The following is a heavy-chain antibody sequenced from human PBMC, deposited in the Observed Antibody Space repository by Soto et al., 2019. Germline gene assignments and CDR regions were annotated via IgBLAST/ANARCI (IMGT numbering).Heavy chain of an antibody. V-gene: IGHV4-31*03. J-gene: IGHJ4*02. CDR1: GGSISSGGYY. CDR3: ARTGYYYEADY. CDR2: IYYSGST. Sequence: QVQLQESGPGLVKPSQTLSLTCTVSGGSISSGGYYWSWIRQHPGKGLEWIGYIYYSGSTYYNPSRKSRCTRSVDTSKNQFSLKLSSVTAAETAVYYCARTGYYYEADYWGQGTLVTVSS. D-gene: IGHD3-22*01.